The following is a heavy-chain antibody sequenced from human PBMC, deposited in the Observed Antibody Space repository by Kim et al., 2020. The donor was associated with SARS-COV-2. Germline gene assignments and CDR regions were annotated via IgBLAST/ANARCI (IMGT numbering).Heavy chain of an antibody. Sequence: GSTDYATSGKGRFTISRDNSTNTLYQQMNSLRAEDTAVYYCAKDRAFDIWGQGTMVTVSS. CDR2: GST. V-gene: IGHV3-23*01. CDR3: AKDRAFDI. J-gene: IGHJ3*02.